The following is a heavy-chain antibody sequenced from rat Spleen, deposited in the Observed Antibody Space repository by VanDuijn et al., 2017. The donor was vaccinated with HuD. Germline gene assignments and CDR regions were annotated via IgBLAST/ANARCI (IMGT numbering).Heavy chain of an antibody. CDR3: ARYFDD. Sequence: EVQLVESGRGLVQPSRSLKLSCAASGFIFSDYAMGWVRQGPTKGLEWVALISYDGRSTYYRDSVQGRFTISRNNAKNTLYLQMDSLRSEDTATYLCARYFDDWGQGVMVTVSS. CDR1: GFIFSDYA. V-gene: IGHV5-29*01. CDR2: ISYDGRST. J-gene: IGHJ2*01.